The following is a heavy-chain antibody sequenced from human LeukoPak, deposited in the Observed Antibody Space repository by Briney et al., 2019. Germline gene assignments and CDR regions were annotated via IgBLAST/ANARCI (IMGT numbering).Heavy chain of an antibody. J-gene: IGHJ4*02. Sequence: GGSLRLSCAASGFTFSSYAMSWVRQAPGRGLEWVSAISGSGGSTYYADSVKGRFTISRDNSKNTLYLQMNSLRAEDTAVYYCAKAGHYYDSSGYEYYFDYWGQGTLVTVSS. CDR2: ISGSGGST. CDR3: AKAGHYYDSSGYEYYFDY. CDR1: GFTFSSYA. D-gene: IGHD3-22*01. V-gene: IGHV3-23*01.